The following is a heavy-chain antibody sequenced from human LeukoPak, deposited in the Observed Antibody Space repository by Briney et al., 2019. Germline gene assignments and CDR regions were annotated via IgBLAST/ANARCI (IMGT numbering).Heavy chain of an antibody. CDR3: ARVVPAAISYFDY. CDR2: INPNSGGT. CDR1: GYTFTGYY. V-gene: IGHV1-2*02. Sequence: PWASVKVSCKASGYTFTGYYMHWVRQAPGQGLEWMGRINPNSGGTNYAQKFQGRVTMTRDTSISTAYMELSRLRSDDTAVYYCARVVPAAISYFDYWGQGTLVTVSS. D-gene: IGHD2-2*01. J-gene: IGHJ4*02.